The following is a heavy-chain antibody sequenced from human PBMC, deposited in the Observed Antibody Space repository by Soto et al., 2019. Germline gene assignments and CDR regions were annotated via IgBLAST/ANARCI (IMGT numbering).Heavy chain of an antibody. CDR1: GFTFSNYA. CDR2: IRGSGANT. D-gene: IGHD2-2*01. J-gene: IGHJ4*02. Sequence: GGSLRLSCVSSGFTFSNYAMSWVRQAPGKGLEWVSAIRGSGANTYYADSVKGRFTISRDNSKNTLYLQMNSLTADDTAVYYCAKLVKASCATTSCYGAFDYWGQGTLVTVSS. CDR3: AKLVKASCATTSCYGAFDY. V-gene: IGHV3-23*01.